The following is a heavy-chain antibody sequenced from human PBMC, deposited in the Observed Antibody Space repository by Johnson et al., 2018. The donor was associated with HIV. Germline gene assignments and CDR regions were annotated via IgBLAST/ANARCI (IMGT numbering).Heavy chain of an antibody. D-gene: IGHD3-10*01. J-gene: IGHJ3*01. CDR2: IGGSGTNT. CDR1: GFPFRNYG. CDR3: ARAPEVRGVDAFDV. Sequence: VQLVESGGALVQPGGSLRLSCAASGFPFRNYGMHWVRQAPGKGLEWVSSIGGSGTNTYYTDSVKGRFTISRDNAKNSLSLQMNSLRAEDTAVYYCARAPEVRGVDAFDVWGQGTMVTVSS. V-gene: IGHV3-48*04.